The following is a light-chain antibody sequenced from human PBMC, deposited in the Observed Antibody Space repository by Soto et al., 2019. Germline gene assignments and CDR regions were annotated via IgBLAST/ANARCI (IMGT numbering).Light chain of an antibody. CDR3: QQSSITPRT. Sequence: DIQMTQSPSSLSASVGDRVTITCLASQSISTSLNWYQHKPGKAPRLLIYAASTLQSGVPSRFSGSGSGTDFTLTISSLQAEDFATYYCQQSSITPRTFGQGTKVEIK. CDR1: QSISTS. V-gene: IGKV1-39*01. CDR2: AAS. J-gene: IGKJ1*01.